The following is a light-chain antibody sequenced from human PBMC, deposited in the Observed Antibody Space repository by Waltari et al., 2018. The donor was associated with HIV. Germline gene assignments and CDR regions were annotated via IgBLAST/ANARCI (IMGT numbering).Light chain of an antibody. CDR2: DVS. Sequence: QSALTQPRSVSGSPGQSVTISCTGTSSDVGGYNYVSWYQQHPGKAPKLMIYDVSNRPSGVPDRFSGSKSGNTASLTISGLQAEDEADYYCCSYAGTYTWVFGGG. CDR3: CSYAGTYTWV. V-gene: IGLV2-11*01. J-gene: IGLJ3*02. CDR1: SSDVGGYNY.